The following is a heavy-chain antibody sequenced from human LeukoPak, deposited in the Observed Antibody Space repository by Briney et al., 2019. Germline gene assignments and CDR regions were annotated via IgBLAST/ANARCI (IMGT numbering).Heavy chain of an antibody. CDR1: GGSISSGSYY. CDR3: AREIGSSSSWFDP. CDR2: IYTSGST. V-gene: IGHV4-61*02. J-gene: IGHJ5*02. D-gene: IGHD6-6*01. Sequence: SQTLSLTCTVSGGSISSGSYYWSWIRQPAGKGLEWIGRIYTSGSTNYNPSLKSRVTISVDTSKNQFSLKLSSVTAADTAVYYCAREIGSSSSWFDPWGRGTLVTVSS.